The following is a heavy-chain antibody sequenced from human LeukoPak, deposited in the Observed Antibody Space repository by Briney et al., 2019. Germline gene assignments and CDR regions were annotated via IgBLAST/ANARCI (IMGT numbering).Heavy chain of an antibody. CDR2: AYNGST. CDR1: GNTFTNNG. D-gene: IGHD3-22*01. Sequence: ASVKVSCKASGNTFTNNGISWVRQAPGQGLEWMSAYNGSTNYAQKFQGRVTMTTDTSTSTAYMELRSLRSDDTAVYYCARDGHRRYYYDSSGREHAFDIWGQGTMVTVSS. V-gene: IGHV1-18*01. J-gene: IGHJ3*02. CDR3: ARDGHRRYYYDSSGREHAFDI.